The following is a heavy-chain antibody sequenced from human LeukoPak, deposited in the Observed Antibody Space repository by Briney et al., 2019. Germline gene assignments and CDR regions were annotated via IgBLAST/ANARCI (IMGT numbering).Heavy chain of an antibody. CDR1: GFSFSSFG. V-gene: IGHV3-30*03. Sequence: GGSLRLSCAASGFSFSSFGMHWVRQAPGKGLEWVGLISYDGSNQYYADSVKGRFTISRDNSKNTLYLQLNSLRAEDTAVYYCARDRLFGNLPDYWGQGTLVTVSS. J-gene: IGHJ4*02. CDR2: ISYDGSNQ. D-gene: IGHD1-7*01. CDR3: ARDRLFGNLPDY.